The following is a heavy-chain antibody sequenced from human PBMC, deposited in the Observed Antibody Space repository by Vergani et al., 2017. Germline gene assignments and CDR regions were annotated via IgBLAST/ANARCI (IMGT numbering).Heavy chain of an antibody. J-gene: IGHJ4*02. D-gene: IGHD5-18*01. Sequence: EVQLLESGGGLVQPGGSLKLSCAASGFTFSGSAMHWVRQASGKGLEWVGRIRSKANSYATAYAASVKGRFTIYRDDSKNTAYLQMNSLKTEDTAVYYCTRQSGYSYGSNYFDYWGQGTLVTVSS. CDR3: TRQSGYSYGSNYFDY. CDR1: GFTFSGSA. V-gene: IGHV3-73*02. CDR2: IRSKANSYAT.